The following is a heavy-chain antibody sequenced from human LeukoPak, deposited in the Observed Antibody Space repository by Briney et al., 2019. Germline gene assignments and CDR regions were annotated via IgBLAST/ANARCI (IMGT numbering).Heavy chain of an antibody. CDR2: IGAYNGNT. D-gene: IGHD2-21*02. V-gene: IGHV1-18*01. CDR1: GYTFTSYG. J-gene: IGHJ4*02. Sequence: GASVKVSCTASGYTFTSYGISWVRQAPGQGLEWMGWIGAYNGNTNYAQKLQGRVTMTTDTSTSTAYMELRSLRSDDTAVYYCARVAWYCGGDCYSWALSLFDYWGQGTLVTVSS. CDR3: ARVAWYCGGDCYSWALSLFDY.